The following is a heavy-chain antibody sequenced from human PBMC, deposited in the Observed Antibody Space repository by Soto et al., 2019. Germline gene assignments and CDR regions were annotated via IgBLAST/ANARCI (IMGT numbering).Heavy chain of an antibody. Sequence: QLQLQESGPGLVKPSETLSLTCTVSGGSISSSSYYWGWIRQPPGKGLEWIGSIYYSGSTYYNPALKSRVTLSVDTSKNQCSLKLSSVTAAETAVYYCAGPGRDAFDIWGQGSMVTVSS. J-gene: IGHJ3*02. D-gene: IGHD1-26*01. V-gene: IGHV4-39*01. CDR1: GGSISSSSYY. CDR3: AGPGRDAFDI. CDR2: IYYSGST.